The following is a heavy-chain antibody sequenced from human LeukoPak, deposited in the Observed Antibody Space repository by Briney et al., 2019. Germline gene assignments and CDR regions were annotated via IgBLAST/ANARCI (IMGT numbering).Heavy chain of an antibody. Sequence: PGWSLRLSFAASGFTVSSYSMNWVRQAPGKRLEGVSYISSSSSTIYYADSVKGRFNISRDNAKNSLYLQMNSLRAEDTAVYYCARERGEGGAPFDYWGQGTLVTVSS. CDR1: GFTVSSYS. V-gene: IGHV3-48*01. D-gene: IGHD1-26*01. J-gene: IGHJ4*02. CDR2: ISSSSSTI. CDR3: ARERGEGGAPFDY.